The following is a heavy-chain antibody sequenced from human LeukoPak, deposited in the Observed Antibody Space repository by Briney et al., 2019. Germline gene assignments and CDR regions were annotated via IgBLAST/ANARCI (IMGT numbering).Heavy chain of an antibody. CDR1: GGSLSGYY. V-gene: IGHV4-34*01. D-gene: IGHD3-22*01. CDR3: ERGSYDSSPYGMDV. Sequence: SETLSLTCAVYGGSLSGYYWSWIRQPPGKGLEWIGEINHSGSTNYNPSLKSRVTISVDTSKNQFSLKLSSVTAADTAVYYCERGSYDSSPYGMDVWGQGTTVTVSS. J-gene: IGHJ6*02. CDR2: INHSGST.